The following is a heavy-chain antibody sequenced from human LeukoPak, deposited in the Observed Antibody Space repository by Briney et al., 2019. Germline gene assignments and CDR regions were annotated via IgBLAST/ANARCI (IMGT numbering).Heavy chain of an antibody. J-gene: IGHJ4*02. Sequence: GESLKISCKGSGYSFTSYWIGWVRQMPGEGLDWMGIIYPGDSDTRYSPSFQGQVTISADKSINTAYLQWSSLKASDTAMYYCARPGGSGSHEIDYWGQGTLVTVSS. V-gene: IGHV5-51*01. CDR1: GYSFTSYW. CDR3: ARPGGSGSHEIDY. D-gene: IGHD3-10*01. CDR2: IYPGDSDT.